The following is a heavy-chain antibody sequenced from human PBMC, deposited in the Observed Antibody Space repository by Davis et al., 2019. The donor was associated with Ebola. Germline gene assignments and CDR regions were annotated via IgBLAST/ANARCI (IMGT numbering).Heavy chain of an antibody. J-gene: IGHJ4*02. V-gene: IGHV3-30-3*01. D-gene: IGHD5-24*01. CDR3: ARGLEMADY. CDR1: GFTFSTYA. CDR2: ISYDGNKK. Sequence: GESLKISCVGSGFTFSTYAMHWVRQAPGKGLEWVALISYDGNKKYYADSVKGRFTVSSDSSKNTLYLQMNSLRAEDTAVYYCARGLEMADYWGQGTLVTVSS.